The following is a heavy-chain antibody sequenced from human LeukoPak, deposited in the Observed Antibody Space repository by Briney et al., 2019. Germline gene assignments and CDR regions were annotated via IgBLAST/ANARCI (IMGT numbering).Heavy chain of an antibody. Sequence: GGSLRLSCAASGFSFTTYWMHWVRQAPGKGLVWVSRINSDGNSTSYADSVKGRFTISRDNAKNTLYLQMNSLRAEDTAVYYCARDSYYDSSPGDWGQGTLVTVSS. D-gene: IGHD3-22*01. CDR2: INSDGNST. CDR3: ARDSYYDSSPGD. J-gene: IGHJ4*02. V-gene: IGHV3-74*01. CDR1: GFSFTTYW.